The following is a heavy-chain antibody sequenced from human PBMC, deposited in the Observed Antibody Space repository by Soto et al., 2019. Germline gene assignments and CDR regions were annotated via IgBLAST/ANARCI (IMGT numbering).Heavy chain of an antibody. D-gene: IGHD1-7*01. CDR3: VTAGPELYYYYYGMDV. CDR1: GFTFREAW. CDR2: IKSKSDGETT. Sequence: LRLSCAASGFTFREAWMSWVRQAPGKGLEWVGRIKSKSDGETTDYAAPVKGRFTISRDDSEKTLHLQMNSLKAEDSAIYYCVTAGPELYYYYYGMDVWGQGTTVTVSS. J-gene: IGHJ6*02. V-gene: IGHV3-15*01.